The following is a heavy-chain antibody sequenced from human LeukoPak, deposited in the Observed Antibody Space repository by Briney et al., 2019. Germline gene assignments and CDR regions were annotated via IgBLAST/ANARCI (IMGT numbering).Heavy chain of an antibody. CDR2: IYHSGST. Sequence: SETLSLTCAVYGGSFSGYYWSWIRQPPGKGLEWIGYIYHSGSTYYNPSLKSRVTISVDRSKNQFSLKLSSVTAADTAVYYCARAGSPPHKVFDYWGQGTLVTVSS. V-gene: IGHV4-34*01. CDR1: GGSFSGYY. CDR3: ARAGSPPHKVFDY. D-gene: IGHD6-13*01. J-gene: IGHJ4*02.